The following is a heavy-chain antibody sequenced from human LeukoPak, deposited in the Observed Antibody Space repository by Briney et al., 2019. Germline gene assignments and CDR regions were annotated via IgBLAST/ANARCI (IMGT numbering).Heavy chain of an antibody. CDR3: ARGLALGASDAFDI. V-gene: IGHV4-34*01. Sequence: SETLSLTCAVYGGSSSGYYWSWIRQPPGKGLEWIGEINHSGSTNYNPSLKSRVTISVDTSKNQFSLKLSSVTAADTAVYYCARGLALGASDAFDIWGQGTMVTVSS. J-gene: IGHJ3*02. CDR2: INHSGST. CDR1: GGSSSGYY. D-gene: IGHD1-26*01.